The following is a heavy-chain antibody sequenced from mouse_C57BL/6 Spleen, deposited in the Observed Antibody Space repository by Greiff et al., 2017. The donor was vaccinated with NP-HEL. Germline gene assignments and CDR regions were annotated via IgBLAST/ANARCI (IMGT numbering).Heavy chain of an antibody. CDR3: TTPYDGYYPFAY. Sequence: EVQLQQSGAELVRPGASVKLSCTASGFNIKDYYMHWVKQRPEQGLEWIGRIDPEDGDTEYAPKFKGKATMTADTSSNTAYLQLSSLTSEDTAVYYCTTPYDGYYPFAYWGQGTLVTVSA. J-gene: IGHJ3*01. V-gene: IGHV14-1*01. D-gene: IGHD2-3*01. CDR1: GFNIKDYY. CDR2: IDPEDGDT.